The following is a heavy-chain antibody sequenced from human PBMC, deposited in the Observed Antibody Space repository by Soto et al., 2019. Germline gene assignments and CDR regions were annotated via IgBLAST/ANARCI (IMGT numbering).Heavy chain of an antibody. J-gene: IGHJ4*02. CDR3: ATDHYDSSGYYRFDT. D-gene: IGHD3-22*01. Sequence: ASVKVSCKVSGYTLTELSMHWVRQAPGKGLEWMGRFDPEDGVTIYAQKFQGRVTMTEDTSTDTVYMDLSSLRSEDTAVYYCATDHYDSSGYYRFDTWGQGALVTVSS. CDR2: FDPEDGVT. V-gene: IGHV1-24*01. CDR1: GYTLTELS.